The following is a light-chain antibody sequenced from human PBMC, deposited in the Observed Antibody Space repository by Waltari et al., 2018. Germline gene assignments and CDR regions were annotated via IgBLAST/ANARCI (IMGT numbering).Light chain of an antibody. J-gene: IGKJ2*01. CDR3: QQSYSSPYT. CDR2: AAS. V-gene: IGKV1-39*01. CDR1: QSISIY. Sequence: DIQMTQSPSSLSASVGDRVTLTSRASQSISIYLNWYQQKPGKAPKLLIYAASSLQSWVPSRFSGSGSGTNFTLTISSLQPEDFATYYCQQSYSSPYTFGQGTKLEIK.